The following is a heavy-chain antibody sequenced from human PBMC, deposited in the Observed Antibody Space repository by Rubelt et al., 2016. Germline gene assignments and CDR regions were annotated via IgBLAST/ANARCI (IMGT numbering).Heavy chain of an antibody. CDR1: GGSISSSSYY. D-gene: IGHD3-10*01. CDR2: INDSGTT. Sequence: QLQLQESGPGLVKPSETLSLTCAVSGGSISSSSYYWNWTRQPPGKGLEWIGEINDSGTTNYNPSLVSRVTTSVDTSKNQFSLRLTSGTAADTAVYYCARQVYGSGSYCYYGMDVWGQGTTVTASS. V-gene: IGHV4-39*01. CDR3: ARQVYGSGSYCYYGMDV. J-gene: IGHJ6*02.